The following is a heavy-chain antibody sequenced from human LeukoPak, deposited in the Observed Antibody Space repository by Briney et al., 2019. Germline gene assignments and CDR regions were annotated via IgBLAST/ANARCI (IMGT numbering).Heavy chain of an antibody. D-gene: IGHD5-24*01. Sequence: PGGSLRLSCAASGFTFRSYWTHWVRQAPGKGLEWVSRVIRDGSFTNYADSVKGRFTISRDNAKNTLYLQMSSLRAEDTGVYFCVRDGDDFNFDYWGQGSLVTVSS. CDR2: VIRDGSFT. CDR3: VRDGDDFNFDY. V-gene: IGHV3-74*01. CDR1: GFTFRSYW. J-gene: IGHJ4*02.